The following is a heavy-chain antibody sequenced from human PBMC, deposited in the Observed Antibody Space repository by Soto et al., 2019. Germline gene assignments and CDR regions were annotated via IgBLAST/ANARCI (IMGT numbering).Heavy chain of an antibody. CDR2: IHYRGNT. D-gene: IGHD6-13*01. V-gene: IGHV4-31*01. Sequence: QVQLQESGPGLVKPSETLSLTCSVSGGSVRSGDFYWSWIRQHPGKGLEWIGYIHYRGNTYYNPSLKGPVTISVDTSKNQFSLRLTSVTAADTAVYFCARAAAAEKFDYWGQGTLVAVSS. CDR3: ARAAAAEKFDY. CDR1: GGSVRSGDFY. J-gene: IGHJ4*02.